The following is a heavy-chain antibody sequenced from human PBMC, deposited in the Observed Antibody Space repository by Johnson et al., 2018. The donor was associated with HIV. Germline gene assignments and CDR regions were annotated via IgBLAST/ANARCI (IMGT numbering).Heavy chain of an antibody. D-gene: IGHD2-8*02. V-gene: IGHV3-11*04. CDR2: ISSSGSTI. CDR1: GFTVSSNY. J-gene: IGHJ3*02. CDR3: AKSGLFVLVVYAPDVLDI. Sequence: QVQLVESGGGVVRPGGSLTLSCAASGFTVSSNYMSWIRQAPGKGLEWVSYISSSGSTIYYADSVKGRFTISRDKAKNSLYLQMNSLRAEDTAVYYCAKSGLFVLVVYAPDVLDIWGQGTMVAVSS.